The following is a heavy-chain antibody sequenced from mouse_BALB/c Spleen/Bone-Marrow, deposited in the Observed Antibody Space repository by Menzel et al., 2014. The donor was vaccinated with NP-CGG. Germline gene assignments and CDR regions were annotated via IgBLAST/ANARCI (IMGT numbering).Heavy chain of an antibody. V-gene: IGHV2-4-1*01. CDR1: GFSLTSYG. CDR3: ARTSNYVDFDY. CDR2: IWSGGGS. J-gene: IGHJ2*01. D-gene: IGHD2-5*01. Sequence: VNLVESGPGLVQPSQSLSITCTVSGFSLTSYGVHWVRQSPGKGLEWLGAIWSGGGSDYNAAFISRQSITKDNSKSQVFFKMFSLQVDDTAIYYCARTSNYVDFDYWGQGTTLTVSS.